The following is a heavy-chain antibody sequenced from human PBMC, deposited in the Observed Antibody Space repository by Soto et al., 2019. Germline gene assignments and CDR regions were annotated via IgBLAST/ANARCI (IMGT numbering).Heavy chain of an antibody. Sequence: QVQLQQWGAGLLKPSETLSLTCAVYGGSFSGYYWSWIRQPPGKGLEWIGEINHSGSTNYNPSLRSRVTLSVDTSKTKVSLKWSSVTAADTAVYYCARAGKHYYGWGRNNWFVPWGQGTMVTVSS. CDR2: INHSGST. D-gene: IGHD3-10*01. CDR3: ARAGKHYYGWGRNNWFVP. CDR1: GGSFSGYY. J-gene: IGHJ5*02. V-gene: IGHV4-34*01.